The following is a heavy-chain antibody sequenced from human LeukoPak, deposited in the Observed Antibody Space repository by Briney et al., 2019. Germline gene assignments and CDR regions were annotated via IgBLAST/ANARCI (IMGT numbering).Heavy chain of an antibody. CDR3: ARRVDL. V-gene: IGHV4-59*08. Sequence: TSETLSLTCTVSGGSISSYYWSWIRQPPGKGLEWIGYIYYSGSTNYNPSLKCRVTISVDTSKNQVSLKLTSVTAADTAVYYCARRVDLWGRGTLVTVSS. CDR2: IYYSGST. CDR1: GGSISSYY. J-gene: IGHJ2*01.